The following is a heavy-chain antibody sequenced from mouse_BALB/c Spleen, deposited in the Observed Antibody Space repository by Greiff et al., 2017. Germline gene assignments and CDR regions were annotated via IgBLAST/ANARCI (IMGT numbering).Heavy chain of an antibody. CDR1: GYAFTNYL. V-gene: IGHV1-54*01. Sequence: LEESGAELVRPGTSVKVSCKASGYAFTNYLIEWVKQRPGQGLEWIGVINPGSGGTNYNEKFKGKATLTADKSSSTAYMQLSSLTSDDSAVYFCARGEAYYGNYDYAMDYWGQGTSVTVSS. CDR3: ARGEAYYGNYDYAMDY. D-gene: IGHD2-10*01. J-gene: IGHJ4*01. CDR2: INPGSGGT.